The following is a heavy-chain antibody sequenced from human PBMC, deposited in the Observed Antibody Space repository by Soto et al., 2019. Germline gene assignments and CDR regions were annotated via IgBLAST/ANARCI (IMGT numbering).Heavy chain of an antibody. D-gene: IGHD3-22*01. J-gene: IGHJ1*01. V-gene: IGHV3-30*18. CDR2: ISYDGSNK. CDR1: GFTFSSYG. Sequence: GGTRRLSCAASGFTFSSYGMHWVRQAPGKGLEWVAVISYDGSNKYYADSVKGRFTISRDNSKNTLYLQMNSLRAEDTAVYYCAKARVDDSSGYYSKDFQHWGQGTLVTVSS. CDR3: AKARVDDSSGYYSKDFQH.